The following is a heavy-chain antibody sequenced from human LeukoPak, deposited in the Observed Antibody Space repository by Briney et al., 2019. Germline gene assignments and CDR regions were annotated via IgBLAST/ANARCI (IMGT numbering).Heavy chain of an antibody. Sequence: GASVKVSCKASGHTFTGYYMHWVRQAPGQGLEWMGWINPNSGGTNYAQKFQGRVTMTRDTSISTAYMELSRLRSDDTAVYYCARDLDIVVVPAAMPVWGQGTMVTVSS. CDR3: ARDLDIVVVPAAMPV. CDR2: INPNSGGT. V-gene: IGHV1-2*02. J-gene: IGHJ3*01. CDR1: GHTFTGYY. D-gene: IGHD2-2*03.